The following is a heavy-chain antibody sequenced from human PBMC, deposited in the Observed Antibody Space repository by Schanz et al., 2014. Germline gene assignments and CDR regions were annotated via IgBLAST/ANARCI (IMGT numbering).Heavy chain of an antibody. CDR1: GFTVNNYA. D-gene: IGHD3-9*01. Sequence: EVQLLESGGGLVQPGGSLRLSCTVSGFTVNNYAMNWVRQAPGRGLEWVSGITRQGTTYYADSVKGRFTISRDNSKNTLYLQMNSLRAEDTAVYYCAKHVRSLTGNDYWGQGTLVTVSS. CDR2: ITRQGTT. CDR3: AKHVRSLTGNDY. J-gene: IGHJ4*02. V-gene: IGHV3-23*01.